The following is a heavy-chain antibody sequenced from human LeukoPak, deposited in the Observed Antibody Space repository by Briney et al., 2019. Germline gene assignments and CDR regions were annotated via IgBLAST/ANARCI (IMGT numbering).Heavy chain of an antibody. D-gene: IGHD2-15*01. J-gene: IGHJ4*02. V-gene: IGHV4-30-4*02. CDR1: GGSISSVDYY. Sequence: SETLSLTCTVSGGSISSVDYYWSWIRQPPGKGLEWIGYIYYSGTTYYNPSLKSRVTMSVATSKNQCSLKLSSVTAADTAVYYCARIVGYWNYFDYWGKGTLVTVSS. CDR3: ARIVGYWNYFDY. CDR2: IYYSGTT.